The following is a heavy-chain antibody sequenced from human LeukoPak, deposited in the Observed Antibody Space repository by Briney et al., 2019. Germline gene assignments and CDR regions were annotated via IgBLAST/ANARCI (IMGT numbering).Heavy chain of an antibody. CDR2: IYGSDDKT. CDR1: GFTFSNYA. D-gene: IGHD2-15*01. CDR3: AKTQGYYDA. Sequence: PGGSLRLSCVASGFTFSNYAMSWVRQAPGKGLELVSGIYGSDDKTVYGDAVKGRFTISRDNSRNTLYLQMNSLRADDTAVFYCAKTQGYYDAWGQGALVTVSS. J-gene: IGHJ5*02. V-gene: IGHV3-23*01.